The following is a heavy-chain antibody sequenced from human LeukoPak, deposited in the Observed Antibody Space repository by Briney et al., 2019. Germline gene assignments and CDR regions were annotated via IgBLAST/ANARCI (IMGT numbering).Heavy chain of an antibody. CDR2: INHSGST. CDR1: GGSFSGYY. CDR3: ARDKFVVVTATPAYYFDY. Sequence: PSETLSLTCAVYGGSFSGYYWNWIRQPPGKGLEWIGEINHSGSTNYNPSLKSRVTISVDTSKNQFSLKLSSVTAADTAVYYCARDKFVVVTATPAYYFDYWGQGTLVTVSS. V-gene: IGHV4-34*01. J-gene: IGHJ4*02. D-gene: IGHD2-21*02.